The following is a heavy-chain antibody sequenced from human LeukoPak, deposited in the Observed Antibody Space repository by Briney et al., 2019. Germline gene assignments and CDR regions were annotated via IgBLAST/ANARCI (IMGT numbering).Heavy chain of an antibody. CDR3: ARDSEVNYGSGSYVHGGFDY. J-gene: IGHJ4*02. CDR1: GYTFTSYA. CDR2: MNPNSGNT. D-gene: IGHD3-10*01. V-gene: IGHV1-8*02. Sequence: ATSVKVSCKASGYTFTSYAMHWVRQAPGQRLEWMGWMNPNSGNTGYAQKFQGRVTMTRNTSISTAYMELSSLRSEDTAVYYCARDSEVNYGSGSYVHGGFDYWGQGTLVTVSS.